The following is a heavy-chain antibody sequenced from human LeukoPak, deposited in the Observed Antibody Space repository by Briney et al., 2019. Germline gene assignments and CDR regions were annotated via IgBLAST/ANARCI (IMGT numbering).Heavy chain of an antibody. J-gene: IGHJ6*02. CDR2: IHFSGST. CDR3: ARGEALRQNYGMDV. CDR1: GCSINGYY. V-gene: IGHV4-59*01. Sequence: SETLSLTCTVSGCSINGYYWNWLRQPPGKGLEWIGYIHFSGSTNYNPSLQSRVTISVDTSKNQFSLKLNSVTAADTAVYFCARGEALRQNYGMDVWGQGTTVTVSS.